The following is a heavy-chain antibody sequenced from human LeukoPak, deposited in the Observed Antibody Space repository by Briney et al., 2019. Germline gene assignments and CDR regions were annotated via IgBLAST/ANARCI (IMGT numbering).Heavy chain of an antibody. D-gene: IGHD6-13*01. CDR1: GGSISSYY. CDR2: IYYSGST. J-gene: IGHJ4*02. V-gene: IGHV4-59*01. CDR3: ARVSVGSSSWYGFDY. Sequence: SETLSLTCTVSGGSISSYYWSWIRQPPGKGLEWIGYIYYSGSTNYNPSLKSRVTISVDTSKNQFSLKLSSVTAADTAVYYCARVSVGSSSWYGFDYWGQGTLVTVSS.